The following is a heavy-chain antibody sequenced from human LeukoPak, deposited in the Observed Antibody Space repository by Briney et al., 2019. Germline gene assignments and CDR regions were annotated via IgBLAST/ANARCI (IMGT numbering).Heavy chain of an antibody. CDR1: GGSFSGYY. CDR2: INHSGST. Sequence: SETLSLTCAVSGGSFSGYYWSWIRQPPGKGLEWIGEINHSGSTNYNPSLKSRVTISVDTSKNQFSLKLSSVTAADTAVYYCARDGGLELPLGWFDPWGQGTLVIVSS. V-gene: IGHV4-34*01. D-gene: IGHD1-7*01. CDR3: ARDGGLELPLGWFDP. J-gene: IGHJ5*02.